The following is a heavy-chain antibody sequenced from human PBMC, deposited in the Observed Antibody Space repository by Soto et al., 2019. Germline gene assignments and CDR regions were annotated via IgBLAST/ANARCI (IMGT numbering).Heavy chain of an antibody. J-gene: IGHJ4*02. CDR3: ARESSSSCHDY. CDR2: IRAYNGNT. Sequence: QVQLGQSGAEVKKPGASVKVAFKAYGYTFTGYGISWVRQAPGQGLEWMGWIRAYNGNTNYAQKLQGRVTMTTDTSTSTAYMELRSLRSDDTAVYYCARESSSSCHDYWGQGTLVTVSS. CDR1: GYTFTGYG. V-gene: IGHV1-18*01. D-gene: IGHD6-13*01.